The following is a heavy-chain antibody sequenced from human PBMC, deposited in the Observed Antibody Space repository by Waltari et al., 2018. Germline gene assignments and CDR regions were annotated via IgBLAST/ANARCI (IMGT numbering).Heavy chain of an antibody. V-gene: IGHV4-61*02. CDR2: IYTSGRT. J-gene: IGHJ6*03. D-gene: IGHD1-7*01. CDR1: GGSISSGSYY. Sequence: QVQLQESGPGLVKPSQTLSLTCTVYGGSISSGSYYGSWIRQPAGKGLEWQGRIYTSGRTNYNPPLKSRVTISLDPSKNQFPLRLSSVTAAATAVYYCARDVEVLELLRRYYYYYMDVWGNGTTVTVSS. CDR3: ARDVEVLELLRRYYYYYMDV.